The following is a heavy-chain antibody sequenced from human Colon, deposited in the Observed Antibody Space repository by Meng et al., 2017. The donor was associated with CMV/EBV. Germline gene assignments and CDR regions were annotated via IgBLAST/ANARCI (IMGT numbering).Heavy chain of an antibody. D-gene: IGHD3-3*01. CDR1: GFTFSSYW. CDR2: IKNDGTFT. J-gene: IGHJ4*02. CDR3: GDFEAG. V-gene: IGHV3-74*01. Sequence: GGSLRLSCAASGFTFSSYWMHWVRQAPGKGLVWVSSIKNDGTFTAYADSVKGRFTVSRDSAKDTVYLQMNSLTVEDAAVYYCGDFEAGWGQGTLVTVSS.